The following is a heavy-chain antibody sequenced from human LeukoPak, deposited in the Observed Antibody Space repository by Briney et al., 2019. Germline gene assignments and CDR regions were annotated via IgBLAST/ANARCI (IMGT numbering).Heavy chain of an antibody. CDR3: ARGQIVVVPAATAGNYYYYYMDV. D-gene: IGHD2-2*01. CDR1: GGTFSSYA. J-gene: IGHJ6*03. CDR2: IIPIFGTA. Sequence: SVKVSCRASGGTFSSYAISWVRQAPGQGLEWMGGIIPIFGTANYAQKFQGRVTITTDESTSTAYMELSSLRSEDTAVYYCARGQIVVVPAATAGNYYYYYMDVWGKGTTVTVSS. V-gene: IGHV1-69*05.